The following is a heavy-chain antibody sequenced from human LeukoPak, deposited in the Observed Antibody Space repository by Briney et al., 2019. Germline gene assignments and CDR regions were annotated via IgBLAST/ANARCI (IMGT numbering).Heavy chain of an antibody. D-gene: IGHD5-24*01. CDR2: IIPIFGTA. CDR3: ASDNSRDGYNYF. V-gene: IGHV1-69*13. Sequence: SVKVSCKASGGTFSSYATSWVRQAPGQGLEWMGGIIPIFGTANYAQKFQGRVTITADESTSTAYMELSSLRSEDTAVYYCASDNSRDGYNYFWGQGTLVTVSS. CDR1: GGTFSSYA. J-gene: IGHJ4*02.